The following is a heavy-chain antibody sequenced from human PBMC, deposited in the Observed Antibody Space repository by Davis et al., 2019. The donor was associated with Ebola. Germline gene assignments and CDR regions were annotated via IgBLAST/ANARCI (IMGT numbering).Heavy chain of an antibody. V-gene: IGHV1-3*01. J-gene: IGHJ5*02. CDR3: ASPSLAAPRGFDP. CDR2: ISPDNGNT. Sequence: ASVKVSCKASGYTFTSYAMHWVRQAPGQRLEWIGWISPDNGNTKYSQKFQDRVTLTRDTSASTAYMELSSLRSEDTAVYYCASPSLAAPRGFDPWGQGTLVTVSS. CDR1: GYTFTSYA. D-gene: IGHD6-6*01.